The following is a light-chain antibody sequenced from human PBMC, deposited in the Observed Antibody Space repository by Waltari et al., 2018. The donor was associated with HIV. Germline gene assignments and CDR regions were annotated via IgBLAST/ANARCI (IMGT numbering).Light chain of an antibody. CDR3: SSYTSSSTLDVV. J-gene: IGLJ2*01. Sequence: QSALTQPASVSGSPGQSITISCTATSSDVGGYTYVSCYQQHPGKAPKLMIYEVSNRPSGVSNRFAGSKSGNTASLTISGLQAEDEADYYCSSYTSSSTLDVVFGGGTKLTVL. CDR2: EVS. V-gene: IGLV2-14*01. CDR1: SSDVGGYTY.